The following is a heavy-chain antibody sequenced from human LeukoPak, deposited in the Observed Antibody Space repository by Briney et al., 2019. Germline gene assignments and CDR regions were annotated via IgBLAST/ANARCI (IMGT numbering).Heavy chain of an antibody. D-gene: IGHD2-2*01. Sequence: SETLSLTCTVSGGSISSSSYYWCWIRQPPGKGLEWIGSIYYSGSTYYNPSLKSRVTISVDTSKNQFSLKLSSVTAADTAVYYCARQEGGLGYCSSTSCYAFDYWGQGTLVTVSS. J-gene: IGHJ4*02. V-gene: IGHV4-39*01. CDR2: IYYSGST. CDR1: GGSISSSSYY. CDR3: ARQEGGLGYCSSTSCYAFDY.